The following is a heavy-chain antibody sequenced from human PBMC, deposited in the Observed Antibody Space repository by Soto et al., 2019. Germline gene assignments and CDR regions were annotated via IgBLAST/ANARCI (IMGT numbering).Heavy chain of an antibody. J-gene: IGHJ4*02. D-gene: IGHD3-10*01. Sequence: QVQLVESGGGLVKPGGSLRLSCAAYGFTFSDYYMSWIRQAPGKGLEWVSYISSSGNTLYYADSVKGRFTMSRDNAKKSLYLQMNSLRDEDTAMYYCAAEFAGYFDYWGQGALVTVSS. CDR2: ISSSGNTL. V-gene: IGHV3-11*01. CDR3: AAEFAGYFDY. CDR1: GFTFSDYY.